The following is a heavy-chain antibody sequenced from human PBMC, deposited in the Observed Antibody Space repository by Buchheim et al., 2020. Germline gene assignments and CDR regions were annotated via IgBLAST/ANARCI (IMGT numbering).Heavy chain of an antibody. Sequence: QVQLVQSGAEVKKPGASVKVSCKASGYTFTGYYMHWVRQAPGQGLEWMGWINPNSGGTNYVQKFQGWVTMTRDTSISTAYMELSRLRSDDTAVYYCARDLRFLGGSSGMDVWGQGTT. V-gene: IGHV1-2*04. CDR2: INPNSGGT. CDR3: ARDLRFLGGSSGMDV. J-gene: IGHJ6*02. D-gene: IGHD3-3*01. CDR1: GYTFTGYY.